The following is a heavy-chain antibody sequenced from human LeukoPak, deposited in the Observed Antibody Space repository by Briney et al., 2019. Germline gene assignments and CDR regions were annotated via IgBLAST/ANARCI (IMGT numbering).Heavy chain of an antibody. CDR1: GGSISSSSYY. CDR2: IYYSGST. V-gene: IGHV4-39*07. CDR3: ARIAVVTRRFDP. Sequence: SETLSLTCTVSGGSISSSSYYWGWIRQPPGEGLEWIGSIYYSGSTYYNPSLKSRVTISVDTSKNQFSLKLSSVTAADTAVYYCARIAVVTRRFDPWGQGTLVTVSS. D-gene: IGHD4-23*01. J-gene: IGHJ5*02.